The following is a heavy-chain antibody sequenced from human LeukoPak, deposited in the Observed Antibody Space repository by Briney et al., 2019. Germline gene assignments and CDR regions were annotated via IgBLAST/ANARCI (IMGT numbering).Heavy chain of an antibody. D-gene: IGHD5-24*01. CDR3: VRGSGRDGYSTET. V-gene: IGHV4-4*07. Sequence: SETLSLTCTVSGGSISSYYWSWIRQPAGKGLEWIGRIYTSGSTNYNPSLNSRATISLDTSRNQFSLRLSSVTAADTAIYYCVRGSGRDGYSTETRGKGTLVTVSS. CDR2: IYTSGST. CDR1: GGSISSYY. J-gene: IGHJ4*02.